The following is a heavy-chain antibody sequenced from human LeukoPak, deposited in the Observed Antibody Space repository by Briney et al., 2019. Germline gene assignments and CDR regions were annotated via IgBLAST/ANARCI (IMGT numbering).Heavy chain of an antibody. CDR3: AKGGKWDVTPFDY. V-gene: IGHV3-23*01. CDR1: GFTFSNYA. J-gene: IGHJ4*02. CDR2: ISGGGGST. D-gene: IGHD1-26*01. Sequence: GGSLRLSCAASGFTFSNYAMTWVRQAPGKGLEWVSTISGGGGSTYYADSVKGRFTISRDNSKNTLYLQVNSLRAEDTAVYYCAKGGKWDVTPFDYWGQGTLVTVSS.